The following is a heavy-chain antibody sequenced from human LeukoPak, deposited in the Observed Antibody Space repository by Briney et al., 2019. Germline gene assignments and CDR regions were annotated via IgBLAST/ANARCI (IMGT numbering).Heavy chain of an antibody. J-gene: IGHJ6*02. Sequence: GGSLRLSCAASGFTFSSYGMHWVRQAPGKGLEWVAVIWYDGSNKYYADSVKGRFTISRDNSKNTLYLQMNSLRAEDTAVYYCARVTGSGYQLPTYYYGMDAWGQGTTVTVSS. V-gene: IGHV3-33*01. CDR2: IWYDGSNK. CDR1: GFTFSSYG. D-gene: IGHD2-2*01. CDR3: ARVTGSGYQLPTYYYGMDA.